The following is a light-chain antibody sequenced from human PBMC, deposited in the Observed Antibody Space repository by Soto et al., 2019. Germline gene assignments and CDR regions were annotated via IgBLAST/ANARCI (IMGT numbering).Light chain of an antibody. J-gene: IGKJ5*01. Sequence: DIVLTRSPATLSLSPGERATLSCWASQSVSTYLAWYQQKPGQAPRLLIYDASSRATGIPARFSGSGSGTDFTLTISSVEPEDFAVYYCQQRSNWITFGQGTRLEIK. CDR1: QSVSTY. V-gene: IGKV3-11*01. CDR2: DAS. CDR3: QQRSNWIT.